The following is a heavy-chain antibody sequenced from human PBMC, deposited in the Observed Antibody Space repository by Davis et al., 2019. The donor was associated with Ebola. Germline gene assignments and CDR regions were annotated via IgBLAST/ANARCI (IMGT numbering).Heavy chain of an antibody. CDR3: AKEHYGSGSYYSYYFDY. CDR1: GFTFSSHA. Sequence: GESLKIPCAASGFTFSSHAMSWVRQAPGKGLEWVSAISGSGGSTYYADSVKGRFTISRDNSKNTLYLQMNSLRAEDTAVYYCAKEHYGSGSYYSYYFDYWGQGTLVTVSS. CDR2: ISGSGGST. J-gene: IGHJ4*02. V-gene: IGHV3-23*01. D-gene: IGHD3-10*01.